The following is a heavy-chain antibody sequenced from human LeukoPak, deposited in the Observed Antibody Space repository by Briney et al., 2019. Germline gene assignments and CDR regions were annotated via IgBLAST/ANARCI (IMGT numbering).Heavy chain of an antibody. CDR2: ISGSGGST. CDR1: GFTLRSYA. CDR3: AKDGELLWFGESTKGAFDI. J-gene: IGHJ3*02. V-gene: IGHV3-23*01. Sequence: GGSLRLSCGASGFTLRSYAMSWVRQAPGKGLEWVSAISGSGGSTYYADSVKGRFTISRDNSKNTLYLQMNSLRAEDTALYYCAKDGELLWFGESTKGAFDIWGQGTMVTVSS. D-gene: IGHD3-10*01.